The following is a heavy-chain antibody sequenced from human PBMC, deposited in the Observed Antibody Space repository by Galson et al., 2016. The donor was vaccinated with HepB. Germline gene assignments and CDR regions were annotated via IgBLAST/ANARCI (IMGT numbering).Heavy chain of an antibody. D-gene: IGHD3-3*01. CDR1: GFSFSSYA. CDR3: ARDGRSEDFNMDV. J-gene: IGHJ6*03. CDR2: ISGSGSRT. Sequence: SLRLSCAASGFSFSSYAMTWVRQSPGKGLEWVSGISGSGSRTYYADSVKGRFTISRDNSKNTLIVQMNSLRAEDTAVYYCARDGRSEDFNMDVWGKGTTVTVS. V-gene: IGHV3-23*01.